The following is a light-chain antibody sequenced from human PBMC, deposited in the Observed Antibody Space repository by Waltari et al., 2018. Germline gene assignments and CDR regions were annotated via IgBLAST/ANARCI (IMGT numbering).Light chain of an antibody. CDR2: SAS. CDR1: QGISSY. V-gene: IGKV1-8*01. CDR3: QQYYSYPQT. Sequence: AIRITQSTSSFSASTGDRVTITCRASQGISSYLAWYQQKPGKAPKLLIYSASTLQSGVPSRFSGSGSGTDFTLTISCLQSEDFVTYYCQQYYSYPQTFGQGTKVEIK. J-gene: IGKJ1*01.